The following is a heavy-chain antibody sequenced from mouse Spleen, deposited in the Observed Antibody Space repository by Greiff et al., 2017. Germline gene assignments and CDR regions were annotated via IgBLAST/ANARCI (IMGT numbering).Heavy chain of an antibody. CDR3: ARRTLNGYDEVFDY. J-gene: IGHJ2*01. Sequence: EVQLQQSGPGLVKPSQSLSLTCSVTGYSITSGYYWNWIRQFPGNKLEWMGYISYDGSNNYNPSLKNRISITRDTSKNQFFLKLNSVTTEDTATYYCARRTLNGYDEVFDYWGQGTTLTVSS. V-gene: IGHV3-6*01. CDR1: GYSITSGYY. CDR2: ISYDGSN. D-gene: IGHD2-2*01.